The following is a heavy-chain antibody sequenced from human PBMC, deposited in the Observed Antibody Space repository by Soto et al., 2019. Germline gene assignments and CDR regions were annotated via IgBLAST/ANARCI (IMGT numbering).Heavy chain of an antibody. CDR3: PREQEAGSCFPYFYGIAV. J-gene: IGHJ6*01. CDR2: ISSSGSTI. Sequence: PGGSLRLSCATSGFTFSSYEMNWVRQAPGKGLEWVSYISSSGSTIYYADSVKGRFTISRDNAKNSLYLQMDSLRAEDTAVYYCPREQEAGSCFPYFYGIAVWGQGTTVTVS. CDR1: GFTFSSYE. D-gene: IGHD2-21*01. V-gene: IGHV3-48*03.